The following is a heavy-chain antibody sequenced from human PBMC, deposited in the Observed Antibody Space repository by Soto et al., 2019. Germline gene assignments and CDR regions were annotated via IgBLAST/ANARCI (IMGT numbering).Heavy chain of an antibody. D-gene: IGHD3-22*01. V-gene: IGHV3-20*04. Sequence: GGSLRLSCAPSGFTFDDYGMRWVRQAPGKGLEWVSDMHWNGVSIGYADYVEGRFTISRDNAKNSLYLQMNSLRAEDTAVYYCARDQLYYNDISGRPLNAFDVWGQGTMVTVSS. J-gene: IGHJ3*01. CDR3: ARDQLYYNDISGRPLNAFDV. CDR1: GFTFDDYG. CDR2: MHWNGVSI.